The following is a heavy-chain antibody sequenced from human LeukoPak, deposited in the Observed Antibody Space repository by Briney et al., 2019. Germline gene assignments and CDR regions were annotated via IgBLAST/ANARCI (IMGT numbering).Heavy chain of an antibody. CDR2: IYTSGST. Sequence: PSETLSLTCTVSGGSISSGSYYWSWIRQPAGKGLEWIGRIYTSGSTNYNPSLKSRVTISVDTSKNQFSLKLSSVTAADTAVYYCARVGLYYYYMDVWGKGTTVTVSS. V-gene: IGHV4-61*02. J-gene: IGHJ6*03. CDR3: ARVGLYYYYMDV. CDR1: GGSISSGSYY.